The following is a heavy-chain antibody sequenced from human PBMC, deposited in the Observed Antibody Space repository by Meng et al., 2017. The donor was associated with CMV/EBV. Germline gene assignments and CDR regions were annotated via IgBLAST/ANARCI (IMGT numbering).Heavy chain of an antibody. Sequence: GESLKISCAASGFTVSSYYMSWVRQAPGKGLEWVSGIYSGGSTYYADAVKGRFTISRENSKNTLYLQMNSLRAEDTAVYYCARDDEWELLGEYWGQGTLVTVSS. CDR1: GFTVSSYY. V-gene: IGHV3-66*02. CDR2: IYSGGST. D-gene: IGHD1-26*01. CDR3: ARDDEWELLGEY. J-gene: IGHJ4*02.